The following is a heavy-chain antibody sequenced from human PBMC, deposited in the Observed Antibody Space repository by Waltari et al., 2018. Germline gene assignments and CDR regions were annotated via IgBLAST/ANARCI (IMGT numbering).Heavy chain of an antibody. CDR2: ISWNSGSI. CDR1: GFTFDDYA. Sequence: EVQLVESGGGLVQPGRSLRLSCAASGFTFDDYAMHWVRQAPGKGLGWVSGISWNSGSIGYADSVKGRFIISRDNAKNSLYLQMNSLRAEDTALYYCAKDTGWGDAFDIWGQGTMVTVSS. D-gene: IGHD6-19*01. J-gene: IGHJ3*02. CDR3: AKDTGWGDAFDI. V-gene: IGHV3-9*01.